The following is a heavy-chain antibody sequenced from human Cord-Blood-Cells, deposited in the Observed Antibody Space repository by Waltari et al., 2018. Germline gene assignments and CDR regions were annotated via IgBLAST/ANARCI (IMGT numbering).Heavy chain of an antibody. CDR2: IIPIFGTA. Sequence: QVQLVQSGAMVKKPASSVKFSCKASGGTFSRYATSCARQAPVQGLEWMGGIIPIFGTANYAQKFQGRVTITADESTSTAYMELSSLRSEDTAVYYCARFSDRTAALYYGMDVWGQGTTVTVSS. V-gene: IGHV1-69*01. CDR1: GGTFSRYA. CDR3: ARFSDRTAALYYGMDV. J-gene: IGHJ6*02. D-gene: IGHD6-13*01.